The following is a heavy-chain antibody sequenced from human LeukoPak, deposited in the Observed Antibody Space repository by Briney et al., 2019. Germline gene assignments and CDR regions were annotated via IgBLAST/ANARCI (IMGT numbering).Heavy chain of an antibody. CDR1: GGSFSGYY. V-gene: IGHV4-34*01. Sequence: PSETLSLTCAVYGGSFSGYYWSWIRQPPGKGLEWIGEINHSGSTNYNPSLKSRVTISVDTSKNQFSLKLSSVTAADTAVYYCARGLLPRAARPVWFDPWGQGTLVVVPS. CDR2: INHSGST. J-gene: IGHJ5*02. D-gene: IGHD6-6*01. CDR3: ARGLLPRAARPVWFDP.